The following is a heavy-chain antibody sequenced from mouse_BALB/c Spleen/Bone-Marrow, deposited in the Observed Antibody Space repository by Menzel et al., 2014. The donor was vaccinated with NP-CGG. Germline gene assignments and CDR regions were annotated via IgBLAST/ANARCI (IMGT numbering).Heavy chain of an antibody. Sequence: VQLQESGAELVKPGASVKLSCKTSGYTFTSYWIQWVKPRPGQGLGWIGEIFPGTGTTYYNEKFKDKATLTIDTSSSTAYMQLSSLTSEDSAVYFCARKGISTVIATAYYFDYWGQGSTLAVSS. CDR1: GYTFTSYW. CDR3: ARKGISTVIATAYYFDY. CDR2: IFPGTGTT. J-gene: IGHJ2*01. D-gene: IGHD2-4*01. V-gene: IGHV1S132*01.